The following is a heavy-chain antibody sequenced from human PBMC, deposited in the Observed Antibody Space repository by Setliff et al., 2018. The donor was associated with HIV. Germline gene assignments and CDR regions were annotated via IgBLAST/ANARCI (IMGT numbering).Heavy chain of an antibody. CDR2: IYSSGNT. J-gene: IGHJ4*02. D-gene: IGHD6-19*01. V-gene: IGHV4-61*02. Sequence: PSETLSLTCTVSGGSIRSDSYYWTWIRQPAGEGLEWIGRIYSSGNTNYNPSLKSRVTISVDTSKNQFSLKVNSVTATDTAVYYCASHSGGWNYYLDYWGQGTLVTVS. CDR3: ASHSGGWNYYLDY. CDR1: GGSIRSDSYY.